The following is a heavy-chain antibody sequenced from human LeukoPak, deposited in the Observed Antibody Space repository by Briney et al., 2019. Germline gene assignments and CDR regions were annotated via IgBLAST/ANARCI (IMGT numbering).Heavy chain of an antibody. CDR2: ISSSSSYI. CDR3: ARDSKGGGSFDY. J-gene: IGHJ4*02. D-gene: IGHD3-16*01. V-gene: IGHV3-21*01. Sequence: GGSLRLSCAASGFTFSSYSMNWVRQAPGKGLEWVSSISSSSSYIYYADSVKGRFTISRDNAKNSLYLQMNSLRAEDTAVDYCARDSKGGGSFDYGGQGPLVTVSS. CDR1: GFTFSSYS.